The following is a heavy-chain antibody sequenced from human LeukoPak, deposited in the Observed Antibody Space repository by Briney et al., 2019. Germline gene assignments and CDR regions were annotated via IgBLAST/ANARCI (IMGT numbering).Heavy chain of an antibody. V-gene: IGHV3-30*02. CDR1: GFTFSSNG. CDR3: ARDWGTSSLYLVN. CDR2: IQNDGNNK. Sequence: PGGSLRLSCAASGFTFSSNGMHRVRQAPGKGLEWVAFIQNDGNNKKYADSVKGRFTISRDNSKNTLYLQMNSLRIEDTAVYYCARDWGTSSLYLVNWGQGTLVTVSS. D-gene: IGHD6-6*01. J-gene: IGHJ4*02.